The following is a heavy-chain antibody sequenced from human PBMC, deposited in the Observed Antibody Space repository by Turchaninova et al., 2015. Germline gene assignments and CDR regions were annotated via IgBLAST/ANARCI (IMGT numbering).Heavy chain of an antibody. D-gene: IGHD1-26*01. CDR3: ARSASIVGPTTLDY. V-gene: IGHV4-61*01. Sequence: QVQLQESGPRLVKPSETLSLTCTVSGGSVSSGNYYWSWIRQPPGKGLEWIGYSYHRGRTNYSPSPKSRVAISLDTSKNQFSLKLTSVTTADTAVYYCARSASIVGPTTLDYWGQGTLVTVSS. CDR2: SYHRGRT. J-gene: IGHJ4*02. CDR1: GGSVSSGNYY.